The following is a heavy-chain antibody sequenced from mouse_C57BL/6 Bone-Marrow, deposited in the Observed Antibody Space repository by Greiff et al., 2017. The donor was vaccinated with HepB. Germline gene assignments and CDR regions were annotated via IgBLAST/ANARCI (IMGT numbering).Heavy chain of an antibody. J-gene: IGHJ1*03. D-gene: IGHD1-1*01. CDR3: ARDPVVDWYFDV. CDR1: GYTFTSYW. V-gene: IGHV1-55*01. CDR2: IYPGSGST. Sequence: QVQLQQPGAELVKPGASVKMSCKASGYTFTSYWITWVKQRPGQGLEWIGDIYPGSGSTNYNEKFKSKATLTVDTSSSTAYMQLSSLTSEDSAVYYSARDPVVDWYFDVWGTGTTVTVSS.